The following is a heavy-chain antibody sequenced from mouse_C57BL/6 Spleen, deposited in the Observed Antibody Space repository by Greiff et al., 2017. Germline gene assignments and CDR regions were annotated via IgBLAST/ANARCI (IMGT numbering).Heavy chain of an antibody. CDR1: GYTFTSYW. CDR2: IHPGSGST. D-gene: IGHD2-2*01. V-gene: IGHV1-55*01. CDR3: ARVGYDEGGFAY. J-gene: IGHJ3*01. Sequence: QVQLQQPGAELVKPGASVKMSCKASGYTFTSYWITWVKQRPGQGLEWIGVIHPGSGSTNYNEKFKSKATLTVDTSSSTAYMQLSSLTSEDSAVYYYARVGYDEGGFAYWGQGTLVTVSA.